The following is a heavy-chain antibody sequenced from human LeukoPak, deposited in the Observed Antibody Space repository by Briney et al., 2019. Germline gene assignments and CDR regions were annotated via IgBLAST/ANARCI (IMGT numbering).Heavy chain of an antibody. CDR2: IYYSGST. CDR1: GGSTSSGGYY. J-gene: IGHJ6*02. V-gene: IGHV4-31*03. D-gene: IGHD3-10*01. CDR3: ATSITMVRGHYYYYYYGMDV. Sequence: TSETLSLTCTVSGGSTSSGGYYWSWIRQHPGKGLEWIGYIYYSGSTYYNPSLKSRVTISVDTSKNQFSLKLSSVTAADTAVYYCATSITMVRGHYYYYYYGMDVWGQGTTVTVSS.